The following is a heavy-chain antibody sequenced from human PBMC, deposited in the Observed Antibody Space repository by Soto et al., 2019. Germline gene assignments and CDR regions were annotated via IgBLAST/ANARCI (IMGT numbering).Heavy chain of an antibody. D-gene: IGHD4-4*01. CDR3: AREYSSFEY. J-gene: IGHJ4*02. V-gene: IGHV4-59*01. Sequence: QVQLQESGPGLVKPSETLSLTCTVSGGSIGNYYWSWIRQPPGKGLEWIGYIHFSGATSYNPSLKSRVIISVDTSKNQLSLSLTSVTAADTAVYYCAREYSSFEYWGPGRHVTVSS. CDR2: IHFSGAT. CDR1: GGSIGNYY.